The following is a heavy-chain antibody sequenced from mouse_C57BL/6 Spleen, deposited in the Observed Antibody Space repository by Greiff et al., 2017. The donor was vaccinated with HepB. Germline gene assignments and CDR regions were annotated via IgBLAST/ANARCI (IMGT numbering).Heavy chain of an antibody. D-gene: IGHD1-1*01. J-gene: IGHJ2*01. CDR3: ARHDGSSSFDY. V-gene: IGHV5-6*02. Sequence: DVKLVESGGDLVKPGGSLKLSCAASGFTFSSYGMSWVRQTPDKRLEWVATISSGGSYTYYPDSVKGRFTISRDNAKNTLYLQMSSLKSEDTAMYYCARHDGSSSFDYWGQGTTLTVSS. CDR1: GFTFSSYG. CDR2: ISSGGSYT.